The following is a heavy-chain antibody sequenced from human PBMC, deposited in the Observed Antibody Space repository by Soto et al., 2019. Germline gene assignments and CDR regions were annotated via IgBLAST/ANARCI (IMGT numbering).Heavy chain of an antibody. CDR2: TKNKANRYTT. J-gene: IGHJ4*02. CDR1: GFTLSDNY. V-gene: IGHV3-72*01. D-gene: IGHD1-26*01. Sequence: EVQLVESGGGLVQPGGSLRLSCAASGFTLSDNYMDWVRQAPGKGLEWVGRTKNKANRYTTEYAASVNGRFTISRDDSKNSLYLQMNSLKTEDTAVYDCARWVSGSPDNWGQGTLVTVSS. CDR3: ARWVSGSPDN.